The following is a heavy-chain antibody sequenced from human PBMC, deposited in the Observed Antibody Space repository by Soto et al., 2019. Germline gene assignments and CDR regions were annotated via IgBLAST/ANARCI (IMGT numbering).Heavy chain of an antibody. CDR3: ARSRPTSYSSSLTY. D-gene: IGHD6-13*01. V-gene: IGHV4-31*03. CDR1: GGSISSGGYY. J-gene: IGHJ4*02. CDR2: IYYSGST. Sequence: SSETLSLTCTVSGGSISSGGYYWSWIRQHPGKGLEWIGYIYYSGSTYYNPSLKSRVTISVDTSKNQFSLKLSSVTAADTAVYYCARSRPTSYSSSLTYWGQGTLVTVSS.